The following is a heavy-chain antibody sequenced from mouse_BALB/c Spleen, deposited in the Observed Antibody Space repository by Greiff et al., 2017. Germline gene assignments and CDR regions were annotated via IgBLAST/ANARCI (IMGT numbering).Heavy chain of an antibody. CDR1: GYSITSDYA. J-gene: IGHJ1*01. Sequence: VQLKESGPGLVKPSQSLSLTCTVTGYSITSDYAWNWIRQFPGNKLEWMGYISYSGSTSYNPSLKSRISITRDTSKNQFFLQLNSVTTEDTATYYCARRALNFDVWGAGTTVTVSS. D-gene: IGHD3-3*01. V-gene: IGHV3-2*02. CDR3: ARRALNFDV. CDR2: ISYSGST.